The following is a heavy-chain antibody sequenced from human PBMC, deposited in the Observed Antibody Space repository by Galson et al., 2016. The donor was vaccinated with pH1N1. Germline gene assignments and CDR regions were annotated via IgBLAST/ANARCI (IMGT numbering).Heavy chain of an antibody. CDR3: ARLWYGEYIDY. V-gene: IGHV4-39*01. CDR1: SNYY. J-gene: IGHJ4*02. D-gene: IGHD3-10*01. Sequence: SNYYWGWIRQPPGKGLQWIANIYYSGITYYDASLKSRVTISVDTSKNQFSLKLNSVIAADTAVYYCARLWYGEYIDYWGQGTRVTVSS. CDR2: IYYSGIT.